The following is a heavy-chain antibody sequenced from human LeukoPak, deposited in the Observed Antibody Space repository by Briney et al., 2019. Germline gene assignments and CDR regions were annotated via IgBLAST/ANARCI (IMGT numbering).Heavy chain of an antibody. V-gene: IGHV1-2*02. D-gene: IGHD6-6*01. CDR3: ARERKALAARSTYFDY. Sequence: GASVKVSCKASGYTFTGYYMHWVRQAPGQGLEWMGWINPNSGGTNYAQKFQGRVTMTRDTSISTAYMELSRLRSDDTAVYYCARERKALAARSTYFDYWGQGTLVTVSS. CDR1: GYTFTGYY. CDR2: INPNSGGT. J-gene: IGHJ4*02.